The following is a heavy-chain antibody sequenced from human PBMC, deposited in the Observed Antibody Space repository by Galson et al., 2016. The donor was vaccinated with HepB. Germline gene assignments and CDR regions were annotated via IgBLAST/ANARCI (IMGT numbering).Heavy chain of an antibody. CDR3: ARRIYSFGYYFDY. Sequence: SLRLSCAASGFIFSDYYMRWIRQAPGKGLEWVSYISSSSSFTKYADSVKGRFTISRDNAKKSLYLQMNGLRAEDTAVYYCARRIYSFGYYFDYWGQGILVTVSS. CDR1: GFIFSDYY. V-gene: IGHV3-11*06. J-gene: IGHJ4*02. CDR2: ISSSSSFT. D-gene: IGHD2-21*01.